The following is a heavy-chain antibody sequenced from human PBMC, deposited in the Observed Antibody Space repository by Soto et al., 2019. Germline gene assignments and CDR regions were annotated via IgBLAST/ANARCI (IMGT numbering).Heavy chain of an antibody. CDR1: GFTFSSYA. V-gene: IGHV3-30-3*01. J-gene: IGHJ3*02. CDR2: ISYDGSNK. CDR3: ARPSIVLMVYGGAFDI. Sequence: QVQLVESGGGVVQPGRSLRLSCAASGFTFSSYAMHWVRQAPGKGLEWVAVISYDGSNKYYADSVKGRFTISRDNSKNTRYLQMNSLRAEDTAVYYCARPSIVLMVYGGAFDIWGQGTMVTVSS. D-gene: IGHD2-8*01.